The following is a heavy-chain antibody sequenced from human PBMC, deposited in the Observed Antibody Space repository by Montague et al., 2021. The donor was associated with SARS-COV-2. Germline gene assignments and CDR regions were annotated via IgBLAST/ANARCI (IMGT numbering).Heavy chain of an antibody. V-gene: IGHV4-39*01. D-gene: IGHD3-22*01. Sequence: SETLSPTCTVSGGSISSSSYYWGWIRQSPGKGLEWIGSIYYSGSTYYNPSLKSRVTISVDTSKNQFSLKLSSVTAADTAVYYCARFPTSYYYDSKAAPATPDAFDIWGQGTMVTVSS. CDR2: IYYSGST. CDR3: ARFPTSYYYDSKAAPATPDAFDI. J-gene: IGHJ3*02. CDR1: GGSISSSSYY.